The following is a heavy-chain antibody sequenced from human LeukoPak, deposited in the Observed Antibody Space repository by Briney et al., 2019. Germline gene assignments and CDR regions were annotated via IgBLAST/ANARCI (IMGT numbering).Heavy chain of an antibody. Sequence: GGSLRLSCAASGFTFSNSALSWVRQAPGKGLEWVSGISGSGGSTYYADPVKGRFTISRDDSKNTLYLQMNSLRAEDTAVYYCAKAGSIRFDYWGQGTLVTVSS. V-gene: IGHV3-23*01. D-gene: IGHD1-26*01. CDR1: GFTFSNSA. CDR3: AKAGSIRFDY. J-gene: IGHJ4*02. CDR2: ISGSGGST.